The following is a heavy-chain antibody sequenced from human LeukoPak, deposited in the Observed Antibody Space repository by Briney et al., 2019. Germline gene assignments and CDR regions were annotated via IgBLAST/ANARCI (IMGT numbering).Heavy chain of an antibody. D-gene: IGHD2-21*02. V-gene: IGHV3-30-3*01. CDR3: AREGDCGGDCYSGFDY. CDR1: GFTFSSYA. Sequence: GGSLRLSCAASGFTFSSYAMHWVRPAPGKGLEWVAVISYDGSNKYYADSVKGRFTISRDNSKNTLYLQMNSLRAEDTAVYYCAREGDCGGDCYSGFDYWGQGTLVTVSS. J-gene: IGHJ4*02. CDR2: ISYDGSNK.